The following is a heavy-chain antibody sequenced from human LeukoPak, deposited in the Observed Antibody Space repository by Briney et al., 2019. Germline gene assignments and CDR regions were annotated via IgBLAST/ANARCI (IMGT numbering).Heavy chain of an antibody. CDR3: AKDIWDIVVVPAAILDY. V-gene: IGHV3-23*01. D-gene: IGHD2-2*01. Sequence: GGSLRLSCAASGFTFSSYGMSWVRQAPGKGLEWVSGISGSGGSTYYAGSVKGRFTISRDNSKNTLYLQMNSLRAEDTAVYYCAKDIWDIVVVPAAILDYWGQGTLVTVSS. CDR1: GFTFSSYG. CDR2: ISGSGGST. J-gene: IGHJ4*02.